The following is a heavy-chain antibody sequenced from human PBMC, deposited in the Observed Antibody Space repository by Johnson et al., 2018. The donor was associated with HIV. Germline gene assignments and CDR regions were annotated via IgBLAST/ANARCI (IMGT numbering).Heavy chain of an antibody. V-gene: IGHV3-30*18. J-gene: IGHJ3*02. CDR1: GFTLSTYG. Sequence: QMQLVESGGGVVQPGRSLRLSCAASGFTLSTYGMHWVRQAPGKGLEWVAVISYDGSNKYYADSVKGRFTTSRDNSKNTLYLQMNILRSEDTAVYYCAKDRYIKGASTGFDIWDQGTMVTVSS. CDR2: ISYDGSNK. CDR3: AKDRYIKGASTGFDI. D-gene: IGHD1-26*01.